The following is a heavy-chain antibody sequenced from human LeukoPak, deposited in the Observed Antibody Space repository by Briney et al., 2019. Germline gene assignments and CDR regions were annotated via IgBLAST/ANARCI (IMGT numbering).Heavy chain of an antibody. CDR3: AIVEMATISDYYYGMHV. CDR2: INPNSGGT. D-gene: IGHD5-24*01. CDR1: GYTFTGYY. Sequence: ASVKVSCKASGYTFTGYYMHWVRQAPGQGLEWMGWINPNSGGTNYAQKFQGRVTMTRDTSISTAYMELSRLRSDDTAVSYCAIVEMATISDYYYGMHVWGQGTTVTVSS. J-gene: IGHJ6*02. V-gene: IGHV1-2*02.